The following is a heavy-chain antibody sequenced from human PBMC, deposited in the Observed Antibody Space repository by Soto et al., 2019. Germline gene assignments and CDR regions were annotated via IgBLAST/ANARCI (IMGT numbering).Heavy chain of an antibody. CDR1: GYSFTSYW. V-gene: IGHV5-51*01. Sequence: PGASLKISCKGSGYSFTSYWIGWVRQMPGKGLEWMGIIYPGDSDTRYSPSFQGQVTISADKSISTAYLQWSSLKASDTAMYYCARINRKQWLVPRSQPHWFDPWGQGTLVTVSS. J-gene: IGHJ5*02. CDR3: ARINRKQWLVPRSQPHWFDP. D-gene: IGHD6-19*01. CDR2: IYPGDSDT.